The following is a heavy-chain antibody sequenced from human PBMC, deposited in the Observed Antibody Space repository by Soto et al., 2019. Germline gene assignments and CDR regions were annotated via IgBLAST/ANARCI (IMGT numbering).Heavy chain of an antibody. Sequence: ASVKVSCKASGYTFTSYGISWVRQAPGQGLEWMGWISTYNGNTNYAQKLQGRVTMTTDTSTSTAYMELRSLRSDDTAVYYCARDPHHYDFWSGYYPSNWFDPWGQGPLVTVSS. J-gene: IGHJ5*02. V-gene: IGHV1-18*04. CDR3: ARDPHHYDFWSGYYPSNWFDP. CDR2: ISTYNGNT. CDR1: GYTFTSYG. D-gene: IGHD3-3*01.